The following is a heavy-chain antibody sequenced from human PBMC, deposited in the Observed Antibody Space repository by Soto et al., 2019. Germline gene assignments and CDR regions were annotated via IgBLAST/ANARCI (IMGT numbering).Heavy chain of an antibody. D-gene: IGHD2-15*01. CDR2: IYYSGST. CDR3: ATCKGHDWFDP. V-gene: IGHV4-31*03. Sequence: SETLSLTCTVSGGSVSSGGYYWSWIRQHPGKGLEWIGYIYYSGSTYYNPSLKSRVTISLDTSKNQFSLKLSSVTAADTAVYYCATCKGHDWFDPWGQGTLVTVSS. CDR1: GGSVSSGGYY. J-gene: IGHJ5*02.